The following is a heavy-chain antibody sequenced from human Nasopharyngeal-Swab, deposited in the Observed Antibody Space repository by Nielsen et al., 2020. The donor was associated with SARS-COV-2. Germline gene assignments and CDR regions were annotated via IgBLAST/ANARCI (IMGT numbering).Heavy chain of an antibody. Sequence: VRQAPGKGLVWVAVISYDGSNKYYADSVKGRFTISRDNSKNTLYLQMNRLRAEDTAVYYCAKDKKARGDSSSWTTDYWGQGTLVTVSS. J-gene: IGHJ4*02. V-gene: IGHV3-30*18. D-gene: IGHD6-13*01. CDR3: AKDKKARGDSSSWTTDY. CDR2: ISYDGSNK.